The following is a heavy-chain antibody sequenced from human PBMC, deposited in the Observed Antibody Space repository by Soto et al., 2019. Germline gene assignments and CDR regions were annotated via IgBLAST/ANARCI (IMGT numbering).Heavy chain of an antibody. CDR2: LNPILGIA. CDR3: AGYCSGGSCYPLDV. V-gene: IGHV1-69*02. D-gene: IGHD2-15*01. CDR1: GGTFSSYT. J-gene: IGHJ6*02. Sequence: QVQLVQSGAEVKTPGYSVKVSCKASGGTFSSYTISWVRQATGLGLEWMGRLNPILGIANYAQKFEGRVTITAEKSTSTAYMELRSLRSEDTAVYYCAGYCSGGSCYPLDVSGQGTTVTVS.